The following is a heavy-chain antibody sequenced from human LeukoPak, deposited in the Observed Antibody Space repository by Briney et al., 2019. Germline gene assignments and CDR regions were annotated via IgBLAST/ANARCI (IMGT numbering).Heavy chain of an antibody. CDR3: ARARPTGASRVFVVQ. CDR1: GFTFGSYS. J-gene: IGHJ4*02. D-gene: IGHD2-15*01. CDR2: MSSGSTYI. Sequence: GGSLRLSCAGSGFTFGSYSMTWVRQAPGKGLEWVSSMSSGSTYIYYADSVRGRFTISRDNAKSSLYLLMNSLRVDDTGVYYCARARPTGASRVFVVQWGQGTLVTVSS. V-gene: IGHV3-21*06.